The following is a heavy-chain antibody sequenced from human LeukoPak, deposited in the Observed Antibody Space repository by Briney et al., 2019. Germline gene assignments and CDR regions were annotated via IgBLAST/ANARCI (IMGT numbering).Heavy chain of an antibody. CDR2: IYYSGST. CDR3: ARDGVTTRGLSYYYYYMDV. CDR1: GGSISSYY. V-gene: IGHV4-59*12. Sequence: SETLSLTCTVSGGSISSYYWSWIRQPPGKGLEWIGYIYYSGSTNYNPSLKSRVTISVDTSKNQFSLKLSSVTAADTAVYYRARDGVTTRGLSYYYYYMDVWGKGTTVTVSS. D-gene: IGHD4-11*01. J-gene: IGHJ6*03.